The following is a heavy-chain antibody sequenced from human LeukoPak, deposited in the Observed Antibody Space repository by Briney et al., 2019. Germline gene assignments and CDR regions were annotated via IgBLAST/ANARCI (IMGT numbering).Heavy chain of an antibody. D-gene: IGHD3-9*01. CDR1: ADSINTYF. Sequence: SETLSLTCTVSADSINTYFWSWIRQPPGKGLEWIGFIYYSGSTSYNPSLQSRVSISLDTSKNQFSLKLTSVTAADTAVYYCARGGRYFDWPYFDYWGQGTLVTVSS. CDR2: IYYSGST. CDR3: ARGGRYFDWPYFDY. J-gene: IGHJ4*02. V-gene: IGHV4-59*01.